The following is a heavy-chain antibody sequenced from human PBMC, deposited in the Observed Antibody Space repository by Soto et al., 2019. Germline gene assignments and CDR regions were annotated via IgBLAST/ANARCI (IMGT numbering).Heavy chain of an antibody. CDR2: ISGSGGST. Sequence: VGSLRLSCAASGFTFSSYAMSWVRQAPGKGLEWVSAISGSGGSTYYADSVKGRFTISRDNSKNTLYLQMNSLRAEDTAVYYCATDIMRGGLDFDYLGQGTLVTVSS. V-gene: IGHV3-23*01. CDR3: ATDIMRGGLDFDY. D-gene: IGHD3-10*01. CDR1: GFTFSSYA. J-gene: IGHJ4*02.